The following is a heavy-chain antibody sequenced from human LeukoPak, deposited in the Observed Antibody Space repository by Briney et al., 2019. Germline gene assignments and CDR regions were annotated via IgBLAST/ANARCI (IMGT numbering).Heavy chain of an antibody. J-gene: IGHJ4*02. CDR2: ISSSSSYI. Sequence: GGSLRLSCAASGFTFSIYSINWVRQAPGKGLESVSSISSSSSYIYYADSVKGRFTISRDNAKNSLYLQMNSLRAEDTAVYYCARDPEDYWGQGTLVTVSS. CDR1: GFTFSIYS. CDR3: ARDPEDY. V-gene: IGHV3-21*01.